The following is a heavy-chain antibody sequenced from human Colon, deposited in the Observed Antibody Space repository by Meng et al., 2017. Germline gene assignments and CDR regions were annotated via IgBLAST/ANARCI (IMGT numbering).Heavy chain of an antibody. J-gene: IGHJ4*02. V-gene: IGHV3-30*04. D-gene: IGHD3-10*01. CDR2: ISYDGSNK. CDR3: ARVGLLWFGESYYFDY. CDR1: GFTFSSYA. Sequence: GGSLRLSCAASGFTFSSYAMHWVRQAPGKGLEWVAVISYDGSNKYYADSVKGRFTISRDNSKTTLYLKMNSLRAEDTAVYYCARVGLLWFGESYYFDYWGQGTLVTVSS.